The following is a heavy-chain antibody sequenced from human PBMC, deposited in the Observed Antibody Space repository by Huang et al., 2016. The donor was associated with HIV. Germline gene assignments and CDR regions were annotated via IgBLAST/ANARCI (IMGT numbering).Heavy chain of an antibody. V-gene: IGHV1-24*01. Sequence: QVQLVESGAELKKPGASVRVSCKVSGYTVSELSLHWVRQAPEKGLEWMGGFDPEEGEPIHAQGLPGGCTRTEDTSTDTAYMELGSLRPEDTAVYYCATSTPDVGAGVLRSAFDIWGQGTMVTVSS. CDR2: FDPEEGEP. CDR3: ATSTPDVGAGVLRSAFDI. CDR1: GYTVSELS. D-gene: IGHD2-15*01. J-gene: IGHJ3*02.